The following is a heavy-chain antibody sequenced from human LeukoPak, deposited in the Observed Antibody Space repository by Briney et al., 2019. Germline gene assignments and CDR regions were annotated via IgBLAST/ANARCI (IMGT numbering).Heavy chain of an antibody. CDR2: IIPIFGTA. J-gene: IGHJ4*02. D-gene: IGHD6-6*01. CDR1: GGTFSSYA. V-gene: IGHV1-69*13. CDR3: ARGGSSSSPLSFDY. Sequence: ASVKVSCKASGGTFSSYAISWVRQAPGQGLGWMGGIIPIFGTANYAQKFQGRVTITADESTSTAYMELSSLRSEDTAVYYCARGGSSSSPLSFDYWGQGTLVTVSS.